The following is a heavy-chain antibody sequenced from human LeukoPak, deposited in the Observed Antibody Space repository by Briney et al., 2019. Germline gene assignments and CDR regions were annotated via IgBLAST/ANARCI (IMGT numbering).Heavy chain of an antibody. CDR2: IRYDGSNK. CDR1: GFTFSSYG. V-gene: IGHV3-30*02. J-gene: IGHJ5*02. D-gene: IGHD3-3*01. Sequence: GGSLRLSCAASGFTFSSYGMHWVRQAPGKGLEWVAFIRYDGSNKYYADSVKGRFTISRDNSKNTLYLQMNSLRAEDTAVYYCAKESRYYDFWSGYYTENWFDPWGQGTLVTVSS. CDR3: AKESRYYDFWSGYYTENWFDP.